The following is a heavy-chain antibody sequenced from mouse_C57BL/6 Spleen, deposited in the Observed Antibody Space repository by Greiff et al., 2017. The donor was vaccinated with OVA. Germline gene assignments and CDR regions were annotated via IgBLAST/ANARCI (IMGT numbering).Heavy chain of an antibody. CDR1: GFSLTSYG. Sequence: QVQLKQSGPGLVQPSQSLSITCTVSGFSLTSYGVHWVRQSPGQGLEWLGVIWRGGSTDYNEAFLSRLGTSKDKSKSQDFFKMTSLQADDTAIYYCARSYYYGSRVDDAMDYWGQGTSVTVSS. D-gene: IGHD1-1*01. V-gene: IGHV2-2*01. CDR2: IWRGGST. J-gene: IGHJ4*01. CDR3: ARSYYYGSRVDDAMDY.